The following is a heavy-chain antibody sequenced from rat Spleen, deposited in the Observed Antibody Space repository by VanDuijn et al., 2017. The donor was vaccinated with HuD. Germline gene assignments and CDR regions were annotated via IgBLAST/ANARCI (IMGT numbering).Heavy chain of an antibody. CDR2: ISTGGSST. V-gene: IGHV5-27*01. CDR1: GFTFSNYD. D-gene: IGHD3-1*01. J-gene: IGHJ4*01. CDR3: TTPPRDA. Sequence: EVQLVESGGGLVQPGRSLKLSCAASGFTFSNYDMAWVRQAPTKGLEWVASISTGGSSTYYRDSAKGRFTVSRDNAKSTLYLQMNSLRSEDTATYYCTTPPRDAWGQGASVTVSS.